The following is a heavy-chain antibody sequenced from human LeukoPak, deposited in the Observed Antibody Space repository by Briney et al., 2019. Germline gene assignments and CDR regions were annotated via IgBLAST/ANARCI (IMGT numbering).Heavy chain of an antibody. CDR1: GGSISSNY. V-gene: IGHV4-59*08. Sequence: SETLSLTCIVSGGSISSNYWSWIRQPPGKGLEWIGYIYYSGSTKYNPSLKSRVTISVDTSKNQSSLKLSSVTAADTAVYYCARLDSSGYLRDWGQGTLVTVSS. D-gene: IGHD3-22*01. CDR2: IYYSGST. CDR3: ARLDSSGYLRD. J-gene: IGHJ4*02.